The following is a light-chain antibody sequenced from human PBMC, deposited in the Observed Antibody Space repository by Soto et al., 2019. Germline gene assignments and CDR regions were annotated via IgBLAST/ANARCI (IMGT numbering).Light chain of an antibody. V-gene: IGKV3-15*01. Sequence: EIVMTQSPATLSVSPGGIATLSFRASQSISDTLAWYQQKPGQAPRLLIHGASTRAPGFPARFSGSGSGTDFTLTISSLQAEDVAVYYCQQYYSTPLTFGGGTKVDIK. CDR3: QQYYSTPLT. CDR1: QSISDT. CDR2: GAS. J-gene: IGKJ4*01.